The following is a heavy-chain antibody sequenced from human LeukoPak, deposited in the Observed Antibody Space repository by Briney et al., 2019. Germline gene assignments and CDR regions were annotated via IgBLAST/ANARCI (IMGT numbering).Heavy chain of an antibody. Sequence: GGSLRLSCAASGFTFSGFAKHWVRQASGKGLEWVGRIRSKTNSYATAYAASVKGRFTISRDDSKNTAYLQMNSLKTEDTAVYYCTRPGDDDGDYWGQGTLVTVSS. CDR1: GFTFSGFA. D-gene: IGHD5-24*01. CDR3: TRPGDDDGDY. V-gene: IGHV3-73*01. CDR2: IRSKTNSYAT. J-gene: IGHJ4*02.